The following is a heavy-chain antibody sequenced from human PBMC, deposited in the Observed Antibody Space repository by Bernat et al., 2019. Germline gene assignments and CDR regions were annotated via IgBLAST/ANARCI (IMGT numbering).Heavy chain of an antibody. D-gene: IGHD2-15*01. CDR3: AILEDMGYCSGGSCYKGCYYYYGMDV. CDR2: ISYDGSNK. Sequence: QVQLVESGGGVVQPGRSLRLSCAASGFTFSSYGMHWVRQAPGKGLEWVAVISYDGSNKYYADSVKGRFTISRDNSKNTLYLQMNSLRAEDTAVYYCAILEDMGYCSGGSCYKGCYYYYGMDVWGQGTTVTVSS. J-gene: IGHJ6*02. V-gene: IGHV3-30*03. CDR1: GFTFSSYG.